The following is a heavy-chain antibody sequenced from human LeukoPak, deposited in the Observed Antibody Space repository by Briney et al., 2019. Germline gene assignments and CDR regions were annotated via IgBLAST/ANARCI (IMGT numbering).Heavy chain of an antibody. CDR1: GGSISSGAYS. Sequence: NPSETLSLTCAVSGGSISSGAYSWSWIRQPPGKGLEWIGYISHSGSTYYNPSLKSRVTISVDRSKNQFSLKLTSVTAADTAVYYCAREWTVDGYPYYVDYWGQGPLVTVSS. V-gene: IGHV4-30-2*01. CDR2: ISHSGST. CDR3: AREWTVDGYPYYVDY. J-gene: IGHJ4*02. D-gene: IGHD5-18*01.